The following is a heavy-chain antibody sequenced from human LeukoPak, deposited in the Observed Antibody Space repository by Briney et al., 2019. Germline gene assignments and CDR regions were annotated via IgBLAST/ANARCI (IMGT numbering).Heavy chain of an antibody. CDR2: IYYSGST. J-gene: IGHJ4*02. V-gene: IGHV4-59*01. CDR1: GGSISSYY. Sequence: PSETLSLTCTVSGGSISSYYWSWIRQPPGKGLEWIGYIYYSGSTNYNPSLKSRVTISVDTSKNQFSLKLSSVTAADTAVYYCARGAKVRELLSPFDYWGQGTLVTVSS. CDR3: ARGAKVRELLSPFDY. D-gene: IGHD3-10*01.